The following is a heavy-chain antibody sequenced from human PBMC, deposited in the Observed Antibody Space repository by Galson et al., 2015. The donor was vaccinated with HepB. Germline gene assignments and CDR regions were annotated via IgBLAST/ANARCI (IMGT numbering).Heavy chain of an antibody. Sequence: SLRLSCAASGFTFSNYAMSWVRQASGKGLEWVSAISGSGGSTYYADSVKGRFTISRDNSKNTLYLQMNSLRAEDTAVYYCAKVGSSNSWYGYFYGMDVWGQGTTVTVPS. CDR3: AKVGSSNSWYGYFYGMDV. J-gene: IGHJ6*02. D-gene: IGHD6-13*01. CDR1: GFTFSNYA. V-gene: IGHV3-23*01. CDR2: ISGSGGST.